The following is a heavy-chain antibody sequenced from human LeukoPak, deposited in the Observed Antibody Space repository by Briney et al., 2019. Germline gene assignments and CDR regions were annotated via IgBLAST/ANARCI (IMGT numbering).Heavy chain of an antibody. D-gene: IGHD1/OR15-1a*01. J-gene: IGHJ4*02. CDR2: ISSSSSYI. CDR1: GFTFSSYS. Sequence: GGSLRLSCAASGFTFSSYSMNWVRQAPGKGLEWVSSISSSSSYIYYADSVKGRFTISRDNSKNTLYLQMNSLKTEDTAVYYCTTDEQDYWGQGTLVTVSS. CDR3: TTDEQDY. V-gene: IGHV3-21*03.